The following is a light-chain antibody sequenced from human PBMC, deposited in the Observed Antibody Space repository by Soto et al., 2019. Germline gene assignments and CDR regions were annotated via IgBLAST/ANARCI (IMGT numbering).Light chain of an antibody. V-gene: IGLV1-40*01. CDR3: QSYDSSSQM. Sequence: QSLLTQPPSVSGAPGQRVTISCTGSSSNIGAGYDVHWYQQLPGTAPKLLIYGNSNRPSGVPDRFSGSKSGTSASLAITGLQAEDEADYYCQSYDSSSQMFGGGTKLTVL. J-gene: IGLJ3*02. CDR1: SSNIGAGYD. CDR2: GNS.